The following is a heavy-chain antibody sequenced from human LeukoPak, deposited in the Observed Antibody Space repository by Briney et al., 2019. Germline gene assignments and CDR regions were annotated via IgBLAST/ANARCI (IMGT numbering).Heavy chain of an antibody. Sequence: GRSLRLSCAASGFTFSTYAMHWVRQAPGKGLEWVAVISYDGSSKYYADSVKGRFTISRDNSKNTLYLQMNSLRAEDTAVYYCAKGALPDCSGGSCYSGYFDYWGQGTLVTVSS. CDR1: GFTFSTYA. CDR3: AKGALPDCSGGSCYSGYFDY. V-gene: IGHV3-30*04. D-gene: IGHD2-15*01. J-gene: IGHJ4*02. CDR2: ISYDGSSK.